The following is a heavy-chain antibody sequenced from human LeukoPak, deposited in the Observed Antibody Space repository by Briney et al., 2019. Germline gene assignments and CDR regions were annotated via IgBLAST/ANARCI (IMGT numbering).Heavy chain of an antibody. Sequence: GGSLRLSCAASGSTFSSYAMSWVRQAPGKGLEWVSAISGSGDSTYYADSVKGRFTISRDNSKNTLYLQMNSLRAEDTAVYYCAKEGPRYSSSSAFDYWGQGTLVTVSS. D-gene: IGHD6-6*01. V-gene: IGHV3-23*01. CDR3: AKEGPRYSSSSAFDY. J-gene: IGHJ4*02. CDR1: GSTFSSYA. CDR2: ISGSGDST.